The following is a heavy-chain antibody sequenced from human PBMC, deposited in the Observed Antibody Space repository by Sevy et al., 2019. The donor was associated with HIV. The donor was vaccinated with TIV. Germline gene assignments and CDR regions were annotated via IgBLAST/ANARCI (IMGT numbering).Heavy chain of an antibody. V-gene: IGHV3-30*04. CDR1: GFTFSSYA. Sequence: GESLKISCAASGFTFSSYAMHWVRQAPGKGLEWVAVISYDGSNKYYADSVKGRFTISRDNSKNTLYLQMNSLRAEDTAVYYCAREDITMIVVVITGMDVWGQGTTVTVSS. J-gene: IGHJ6*02. D-gene: IGHD3-22*01. CDR2: ISYDGSNK. CDR3: AREDITMIVVVITGMDV.